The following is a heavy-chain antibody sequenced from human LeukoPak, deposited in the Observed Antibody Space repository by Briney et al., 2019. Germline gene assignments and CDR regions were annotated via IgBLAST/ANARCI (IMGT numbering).Heavy chain of an antibody. V-gene: IGHV4-59*01. J-gene: IGHJ4*02. CDR1: GGSISSYY. CDR3: ARDGIGGEPSYFDY. Sequence: PSETLSLTCTVSGGSISSYYWSWIRQPSGKGLEWIGYTYYSGSANYNPSLKSRVTISVDTSKNQFSLKLSSVTAADTAVYYCARDGIGGEPSYFDYWGQGTLVTVSS. D-gene: IGHD3-16*01. CDR2: TYYSGSA.